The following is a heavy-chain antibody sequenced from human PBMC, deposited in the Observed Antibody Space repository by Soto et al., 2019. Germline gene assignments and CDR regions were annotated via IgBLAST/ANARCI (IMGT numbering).Heavy chain of an antibody. Sequence: PVGSLRLSCAASGFTFSRSAMNWVRQAPGKGLEWVSGLSSSGGSTYYADSVKGRFTISRDNSKNTLYLQMNSLRAEDSAVYYCATVRLLGTAEFLHHCGQDTLVTVS. J-gene: IGHJ1*01. CDR1: GFTFSRSA. CDR3: ATVRLLGTAEFLHH. V-gene: IGHV3-23*01. CDR2: LSSSGGST. D-gene: IGHD1-1*01.